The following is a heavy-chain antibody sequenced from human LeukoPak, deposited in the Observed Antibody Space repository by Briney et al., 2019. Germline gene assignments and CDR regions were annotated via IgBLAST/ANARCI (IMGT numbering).Heavy chain of an antibody. J-gene: IGHJ1*01. CDR1: GGSFSGYY. V-gene: IGHV4-34*01. CDR2: INHSGST. D-gene: IGHD6-13*01. CDR3: ARGAAAGPIGY. Sequence: PSETLSLTCAVYGGSFSGYYWSWIRQPPGKGLEWIGEINHSGSTNYNPSLKSRVTISVDTSKNQFPLKLSSVTAADTAVYYCARGAAAGPIGYWGQGTLVTVSS.